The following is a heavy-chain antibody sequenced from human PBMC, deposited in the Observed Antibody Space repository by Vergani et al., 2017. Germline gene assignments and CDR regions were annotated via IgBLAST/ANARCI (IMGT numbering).Heavy chain of an antibody. CDR1: VYTFTSYY. J-gene: IGHJ6*01. V-gene: IGHV1-46*03. Sequence: QVQLVQSGAEVKKPGASVKVSCKASVYTFTSYYMHWVRQAPGQGLEWMGIINPSGGSTSYAQKFQGRVTMTRDTSTSTVYMELSSLRSEDTAVYYWARGGYCSGGSCYVSYYYYGMDVWGQGTTVTVSS. CDR2: INPSGGST. CDR3: ARGGYCSGGSCYVSYYYYGMDV. D-gene: IGHD2-15*01.